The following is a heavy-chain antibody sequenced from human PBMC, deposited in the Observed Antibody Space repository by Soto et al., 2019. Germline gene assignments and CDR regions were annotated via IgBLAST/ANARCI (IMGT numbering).Heavy chain of an antibody. CDR3: ARVLDIVVVPAARGAFDI. D-gene: IGHD2-2*01. Sequence: GASVKVSCKASGYTFTSYGISWVRQAPGQGLEWMGWISAYNGNTNYAQKLQGRVTMTTDTSTSTAYMELRSLRSDDTAVYYCARVLDIVVVPAARGAFDIWGQGTMVTV. V-gene: IGHV1-18*01. CDR2: ISAYNGNT. J-gene: IGHJ3*02. CDR1: GYTFTSYG.